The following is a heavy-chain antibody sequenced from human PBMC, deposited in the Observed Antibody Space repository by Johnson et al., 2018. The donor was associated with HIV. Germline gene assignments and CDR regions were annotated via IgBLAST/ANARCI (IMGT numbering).Heavy chain of an antibody. CDR3: ARARSGAFDI. CDR2: ISWNSGSL. J-gene: IGHJ3*02. D-gene: IGHD3-3*01. Sequence: VQLVESGGGLVQPGGSLRLSCAASGFTVSSNYMSWVRQAPGKGLEWVSSISWNSGSLRYADAVKGRFTISRDNAKNSLYLQMNSLRTEDTAWYYCARARSGAFDIWGQGTMVTVSS. CDR1: GFTVSSNY. V-gene: IGHV3-9*01.